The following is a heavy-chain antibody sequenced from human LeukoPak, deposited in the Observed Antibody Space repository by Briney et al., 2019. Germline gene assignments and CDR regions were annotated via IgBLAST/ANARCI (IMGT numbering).Heavy chain of an antibody. D-gene: IGHD3-3*01. CDR2: IKQDGSEK. CDR3: ARGPRAIFGVVIAKKNDY. J-gene: IGHJ4*02. CDR1: GFTFSSYW. V-gene: IGHV3-7*01. Sequence: GGSLRLSCAASGFTFSSYWMSWVRQDPGKGLEWVANIKQDGSEKYYVDSVKGRFTISRDNAKNSLYLQMNSLRAEDTAVYYCARGPRAIFGVVIAKKNDYWGQGTLVTVSS.